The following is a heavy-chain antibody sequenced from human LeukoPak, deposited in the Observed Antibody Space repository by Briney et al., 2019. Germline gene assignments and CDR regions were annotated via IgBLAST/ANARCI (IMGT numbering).Heavy chain of an antibody. CDR2: IYYSGST. V-gene: IGHV4-39*07. Sequence: SETLSLTCTVSGGSISSSSYYWGWIRQPPGKGLEWIGSIYYSGSTYNPSLKSRVTISVDTSKNQFSLKLSSVTAADTAVYYCARGVLYYDSSGYYYYFDYWGQGTLVTVSS. CDR3: ARGVLYYDSSGYYYYFDY. J-gene: IGHJ4*02. D-gene: IGHD3-22*01. CDR1: GGSISSSSYY.